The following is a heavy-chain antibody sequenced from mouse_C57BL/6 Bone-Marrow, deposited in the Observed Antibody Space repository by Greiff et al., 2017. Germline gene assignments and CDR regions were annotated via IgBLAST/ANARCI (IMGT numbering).Heavy chain of an antibody. Sequence: EVQRVESGAELVRPGASVTLSCTASGFNIKDYYMHWVKQRPEQGLEWIGRIDPEDGDTEYAPKFQGKATMTADTSSNTAYLQLSSLTSEDTAVYYCASYDYGGFAYWGQGTLVTVSA. V-gene: IGHV14-1*01. D-gene: IGHD2-4*01. CDR1: GFNIKDYY. CDR2: IDPEDGDT. CDR3: ASYDYGGFAY. J-gene: IGHJ3*01.